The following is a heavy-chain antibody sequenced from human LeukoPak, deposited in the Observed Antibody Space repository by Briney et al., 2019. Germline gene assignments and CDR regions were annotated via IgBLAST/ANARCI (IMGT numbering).Heavy chain of an antibody. D-gene: IGHD2/OR15-2a*01. CDR3: ARDIGIYPHVAFDI. CDR1: GGSINNYY. V-gene: IGHV4-59*08. J-gene: IGHJ3*02. Sequence: ASETLSLTCTVSGGSINNYYWSWIRQPPGKGLEWIGSIYSSGSTNYSPSLKSRVIISVDTSKSQFSLKLSSLTAADTAVYFCARDIGIYPHVAFDIWGQGTLVTVSS. CDR2: IYSSGST.